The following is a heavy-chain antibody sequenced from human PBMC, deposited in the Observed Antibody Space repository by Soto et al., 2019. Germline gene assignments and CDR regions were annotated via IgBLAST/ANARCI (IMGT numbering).Heavy chain of an antibody. CDR2: IGTAGDT. CDR1: GFTFSSYD. Sequence: GGSLRLSCAASGFTFSSYDMHWVRQATGKGLEWVSAIGTAGDTYYPGSVKGRFTISRENAKNSLYLQMNSLRAGDTAVYYCARAPGSTVTTDYYFDYWGQGTLVTVSS. CDR3: ARAPGSTVTTDYYFDY. D-gene: IGHD4-17*01. J-gene: IGHJ4*02. V-gene: IGHV3-13*01.